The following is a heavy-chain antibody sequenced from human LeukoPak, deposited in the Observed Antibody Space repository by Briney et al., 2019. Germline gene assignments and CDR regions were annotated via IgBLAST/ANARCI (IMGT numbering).Heavy chain of an antibody. V-gene: IGHV3-48*01. Sequence: PGGSLRLSCAASGFTFSSYSMNWVRQAPGKGLEWISYISSSSTTIYYTDSVKGRFTISRDNAKNSLYLQMNSLRAEDMAVYYCARDTIVVAMDVWGQGTTATVSS. J-gene: IGHJ6*02. CDR1: GFTFSSYS. CDR3: ARDTIVVAMDV. CDR2: ISSSSTTI. D-gene: IGHD3-22*01.